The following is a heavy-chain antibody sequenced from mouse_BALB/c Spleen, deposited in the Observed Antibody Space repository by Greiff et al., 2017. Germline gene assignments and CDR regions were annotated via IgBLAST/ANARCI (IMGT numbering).Heavy chain of an antibody. Sequence: QVQLKESGAELAKPGASVKMSCKASGYTFTSYWMHWVKQRPGQGLEWIGYINPSTGYTEYNQKFKDKATLTADKSSSTAYMQLSSLTSEDSAVYYCASSNPYYAMDYWGQGTSVTVSS. J-gene: IGHJ4*01. CDR2: INPSTGYT. D-gene: IGHD4-1*01. CDR3: ASSNPYYAMDY. V-gene: IGHV1-7*01. CDR1: GYTFTSYW.